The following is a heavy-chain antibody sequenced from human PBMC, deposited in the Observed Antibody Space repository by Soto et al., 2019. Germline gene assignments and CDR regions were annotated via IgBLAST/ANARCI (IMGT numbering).Heavy chain of an antibody. Sequence: QMQLVQSGAEVKKTGSSVTVSCKALGNTFTYRYLHWVRQAPGQALEWMGWITPFSGDVHYAQKCKERVTITRDRSINAADREMSGLRSEHPDMSVWAGGGAGPAPSPWQLPDPGGQGTLVTVSS. D-gene: IGHD3-16*01. CDR1: GNTFTYRY. CDR2: ITPFSGDV. V-gene: IGHV1-45*02. CDR3: AGGGAGPAPSPWQLPDP. J-gene: IGHJ5*02.